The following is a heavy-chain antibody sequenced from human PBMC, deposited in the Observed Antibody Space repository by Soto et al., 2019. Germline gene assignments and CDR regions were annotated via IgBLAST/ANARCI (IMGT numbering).Heavy chain of an antibody. CDR3: ARVDGGYDWDDY. J-gene: IGHJ4*02. Sequence: GGSLRLSCAASGFTFSSYGMHWVRQAPGKGLEWVAVISYDGSNKYYADSVKGRFTISRDNSKNTLYLQMNSLRSEDTAVYYCARVDGGYDWDDYWGQGTLVTVSS. CDR1: GFTFSSYG. D-gene: IGHD5-12*01. CDR2: ISYDGSNK. V-gene: IGHV3-30*03.